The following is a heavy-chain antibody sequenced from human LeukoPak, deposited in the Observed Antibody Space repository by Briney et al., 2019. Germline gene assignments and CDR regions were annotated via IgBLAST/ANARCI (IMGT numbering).Heavy chain of an antibody. J-gene: IGHJ5*02. CDR2: IIPFNDRT. Sequence: ASVKVSCKASGYVFTSYGLAWLRQAPGQGLERVGTIIPFNDRTKFAQKFQGRVTMNTASSTTTAYLQLSNLRLDDTAVYYCARAPSSLDCHVDCYFDPWGQGTLVTVSS. V-gene: IGHV1-18*01. CDR3: ARAPSSLDCHVDCYFDP. D-gene: IGHD2-21*01. CDR1: GYVFTSYG.